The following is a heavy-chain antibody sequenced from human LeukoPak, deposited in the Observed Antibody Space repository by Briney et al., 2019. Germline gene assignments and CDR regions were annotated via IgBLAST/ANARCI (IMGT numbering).Heavy chain of an antibody. V-gene: IGHV3-23*01. Sequence: PGGSLRLSCAASGFTFSNHAMSWVRQAPGKGLEWVSALSGSGGSTYYADSVKGLFTISRDNSRNTLYLQMNSLRAEDTAVYYCAKDGVAGGYYDSSGYYYYYFDYWGQGTLVTVSS. D-gene: IGHD3-22*01. CDR1: GFTFSNHA. J-gene: IGHJ4*02. CDR3: AKDGVAGGYYDSSGYYYYYFDY. CDR2: LSGSGGST.